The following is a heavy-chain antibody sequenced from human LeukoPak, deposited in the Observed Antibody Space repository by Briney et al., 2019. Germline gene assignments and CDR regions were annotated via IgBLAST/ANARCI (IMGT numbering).Heavy chain of an antibody. CDR1: GGSFSGYY. CDR2: INHSGST. V-gene: IGHV4-34*01. J-gene: IGHJ6*03. Sequence: KPSETLSLTCAVYGGSFSGYYWSWIRQPPGKGLEWIGEINHSGSTNYNPSLKSRVTISVDTSKNQFSLKLSSVTTADTAVYYCARVEEGYGSGRRGNFYYYYMDVWGKGTTVTISS. CDR3: ARVEEGYGSGRRGNFYYYYMDV. D-gene: IGHD3-10*01.